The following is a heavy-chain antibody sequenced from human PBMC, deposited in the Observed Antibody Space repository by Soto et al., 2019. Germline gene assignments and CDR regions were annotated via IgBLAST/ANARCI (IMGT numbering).Heavy chain of an antibody. CDR2: IYTGGST. CDR1: GGSISSYY. Sequence: PSETLSLTCTVSGGSISSYYWSWIRQPAGKGLEWIGRIYTGGSTNYNPSLKSRVTMSVDTSKNQFSLKLSSVTAADTAVYYCARDLPQFGVVIRGFDPWGQGTLVTVSS. J-gene: IGHJ5*02. D-gene: IGHD3-3*01. CDR3: ARDLPQFGVVIRGFDP. V-gene: IGHV4-4*07.